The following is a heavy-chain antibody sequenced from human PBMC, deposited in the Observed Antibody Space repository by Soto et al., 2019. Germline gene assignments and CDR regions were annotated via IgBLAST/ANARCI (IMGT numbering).Heavy chain of an antibody. D-gene: IGHD3-9*01. CDR1: GYTFTSYG. CDR2: ISAYNGNT. V-gene: IGHV1-18*01. CDR3: ARDLRYFDWSQLFDY. J-gene: IGHJ4*02. Sequence: GASVKVSCKASGYTFTSYGMSWVRQAPGQGLEWMGWISAYNGNTNYAQKLQGRVTMTTDTSTSTAYMELRSLRSDDTAVYYCARDLRYFDWSQLFDYWGQGTLLTVSS.